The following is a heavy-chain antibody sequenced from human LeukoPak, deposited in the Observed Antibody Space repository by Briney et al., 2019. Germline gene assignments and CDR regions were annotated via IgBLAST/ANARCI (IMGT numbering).Heavy chain of an antibody. CDR3: ARSLSGWTNDY. CDR2: IYYSGST. D-gene: IGHD3/OR15-3a*01. CDR1: GGSISSGDYY. V-gene: IGHV4-30-4*01. Sequence: SQTLSLTCTVSGGSISSGDYYWSWIRQPPGKGLEWIGYIYYSGSTYYNPSLKSRVTISVDRSKNQFSLKLTSVTAADTAVYYCARSLSGWTNDYWGQGTLVTVSS. J-gene: IGHJ4*02.